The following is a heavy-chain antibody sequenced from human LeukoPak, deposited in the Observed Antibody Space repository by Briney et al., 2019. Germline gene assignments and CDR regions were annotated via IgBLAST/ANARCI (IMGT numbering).Heavy chain of an antibody. D-gene: IGHD6-19*01. CDR2: ISSSGSSM. Sequence: GGSLRLSCVASGFTFTTYSMNWVRQAPGKGLEWVSYISSSGSSMYYADSVKGRFTISRDNAKNSLYLQMNSLRAEDTAVYYCAKDHSSGWFVDYWGQGTLVTVSS. CDR1: GFTFTTYS. J-gene: IGHJ4*02. CDR3: AKDHSSGWFVDY. V-gene: IGHV3-48*01.